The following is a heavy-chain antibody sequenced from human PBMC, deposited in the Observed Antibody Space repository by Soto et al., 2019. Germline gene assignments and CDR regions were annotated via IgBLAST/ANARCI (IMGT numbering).Heavy chain of an antibody. J-gene: IGHJ4*02. D-gene: IGHD4-17*01. CDR1: GFTFSSDW. V-gene: IGHV3-74*01. CDR3: VRSYGDPPG. CDR2: INGDGTNT. Sequence: EVQLVESGGGVVQPGGSLRLSCAASGFTFSSDWMHWVRQAPGKGLVWVSCINGDGTNTDYADSVKGRFTISRDNPKNTLYLQMNSLRAEDAAVYYCVRSYGDPPGWGQGTLVTVSS.